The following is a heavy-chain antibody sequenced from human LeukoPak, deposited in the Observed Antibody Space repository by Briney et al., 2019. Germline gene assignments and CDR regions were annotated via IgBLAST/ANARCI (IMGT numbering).Heavy chain of an antibody. V-gene: IGHV4-59*01. Sequence: SETLSLTCTVSGGSISNYYWSWIRQPPGKGPEWIAYIYYSGSTNYNPSLKSRATISVDTSKNQFSLKLSSVIAADTAVYYCARRTISDWFDPWGQGTLVTVSS. D-gene: IGHD2-21*01. J-gene: IGHJ5*02. CDR2: IYYSGST. CDR1: GGSISNYY. CDR3: ARRTISDWFDP.